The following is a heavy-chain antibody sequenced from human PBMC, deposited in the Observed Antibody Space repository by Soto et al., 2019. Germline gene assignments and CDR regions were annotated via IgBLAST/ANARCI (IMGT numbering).Heavy chain of an antibody. J-gene: IGHJ3*02. V-gene: IGHV1-2*04. D-gene: IGHD3-10*01. CDR3: HFFGGAFDI. Sequence: VKVCSEDCGDGNKGRYRRSLRQAPGQGLEWMGRINPNNGGTNYAQKFQGWVTMTRDTSISTAYMELSRLKSDDTAVYYCHFFGGAFDIWGQGIMVSVSS. CDR2: INPNNGGT. CDR1: GDGNKGRY.